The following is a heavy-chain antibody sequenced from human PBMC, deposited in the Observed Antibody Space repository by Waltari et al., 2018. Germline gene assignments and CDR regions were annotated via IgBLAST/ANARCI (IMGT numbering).Heavy chain of an antibody. CDR3: ATKRESSASGFDY. Sequence: QLQLQESGPGLVKPSETLSFTCTVSGGYISSRSYYWGWIRQPPGKGLEWIGSIYYSGSTYYNPSLKSRVTISVDTSKNQFSLKLSSVTAADTAVYYCATKRESSASGFDYWGQGTLVTVSS. V-gene: IGHV4-39*01. CDR2: IYYSGST. D-gene: IGHD6-19*01. CDR1: GGYISSRSYY. J-gene: IGHJ4*02.